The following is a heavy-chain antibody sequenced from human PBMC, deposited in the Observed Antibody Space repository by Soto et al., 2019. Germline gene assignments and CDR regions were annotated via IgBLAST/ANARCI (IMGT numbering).Heavy chain of an antibody. Sequence: ASVKVSCKASGYTFTGYYIHWVRQAPGQGLEWMGWIDPNSGGTNYAQKFQVWVTMTRDTSISTAYMELSRLRSDDTAVYYCARDLRDRYSSSWYGVIYYYYGMDVWGQGTTVTVSS. CDR2: IDPNSGGT. D-gene: IGHD6-13*01. CDR3: ARDLRDRYSSSWYGVIYYYYGMDV. J-gene: IGHJ6*02. V-gene: IGHV1-2*04. CDR1: GYTFTGYY.